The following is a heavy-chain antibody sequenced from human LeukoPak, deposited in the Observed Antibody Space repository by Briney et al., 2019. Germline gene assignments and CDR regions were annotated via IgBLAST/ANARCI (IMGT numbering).Heavy chain of an antibody. CDR3: ARVPSGSGSYSLNYYYGMDV. CDR1: GFSFNSYW. J-gene: IGHJ6*02. D-gene: IGHD1-26*01. CDR2: IKQDGSEK. Sequence: GGSLRLSCAASGFSFNSYWMSWVRQAPGKGLEWVANIKQDGSEKYYVDSVKGRFTISRDNAKNSLYLQMNSLRAEDTAVYYCARVPSGSGSYSLNYYYGMDVWGQGTTVTVSS. V-gene: IGHV3-7*04.